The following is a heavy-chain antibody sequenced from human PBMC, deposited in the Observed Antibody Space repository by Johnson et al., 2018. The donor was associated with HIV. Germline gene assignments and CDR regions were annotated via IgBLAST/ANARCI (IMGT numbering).Heavy chain of an antibody. J-gene: IGHJ3*01. Sequence: QMLLVESGGGVVQPGRSLKLSCAASEFTFSNYAMHWVRQAPGKGLEWVAVISYDGSSKYYADSVKGRFTISRANSKNTLTLQMNSLRPEDTAVYYCAKGMGLSIGELSDAFHFWGLGTVVTVSS. CDR3: AKGMGLSIGELSDAFHF. D-gene: IGHD3-10*01. V-gene: IGHV3-30-3*01. CDR1: EFTFSNYA. CDR2: ISYDGSSK.